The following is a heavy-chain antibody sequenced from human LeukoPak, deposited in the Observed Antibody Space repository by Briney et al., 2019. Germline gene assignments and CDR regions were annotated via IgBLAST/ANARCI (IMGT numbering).Heavy chain of an antibody. CDR1: GGSITSSSYY. J-gene: IGHJ4*02. CDR3: ARGRAMTHKGVLIIKYYFDY. CDR2: IYYSGST. Sequence: SETLSLTCTVSGGSITSSSYYWGWIRQPPGKGLEWIGSIYYSGSTYYNPSLKSRVTISVDTSKNQFSLKLSSVTAADTAVYYCARGRAMTHKGVLIIKYYFDYWGQGTLVTVSS. V-gene: IGHV4-39*01. D-gene: IGHD3-10*01.